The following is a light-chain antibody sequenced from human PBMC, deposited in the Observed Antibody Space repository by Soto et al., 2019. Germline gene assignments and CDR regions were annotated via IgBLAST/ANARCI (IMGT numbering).Light chain of an antibody. J-gene: IGLJ2*01. CDR3: GTWDSSLSVYVV. CDR1: SSNIGNNY. CDR2: ENN. V-gene: IGLV1-51*02. Sequence: QSVLTQPPSVSAAPGHKVTISCSGSSSNIGNNYVSWYQQLPGTAPKLLIYENNKRPSGIPDRFSGSKSGTSATLGITGLQTGDEADYYCGTWDSSLSVYVVFGGGTKVTVL.